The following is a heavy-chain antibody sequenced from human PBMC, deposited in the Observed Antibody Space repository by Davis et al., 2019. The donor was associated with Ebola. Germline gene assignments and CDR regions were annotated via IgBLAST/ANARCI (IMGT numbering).Heavy chain of an antibody. CDR2: ISAGGDFT. CDR3: ASNFYPSIAAAGHQRDYYYGMDV. V-gene: IGHV1-18*01. D-gene: IGHD6-13*01. CDR1: GYTFTSYG. Sequence: ASVKVSCKASGYTFTSYGISWVRQAPGQGLEYMGIISAGGDFTSYAQKFQGRVTMTRDTSMSTVFMDLSSLRSDDTAVYYCASNFYPSIAAAGHQRDYYYGMDVWGKGTTVTVSS. J-gene: IGHJ6*04.